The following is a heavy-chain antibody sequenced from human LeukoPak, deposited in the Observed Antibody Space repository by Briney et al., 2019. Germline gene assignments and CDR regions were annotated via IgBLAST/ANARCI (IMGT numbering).Heavy chain of an antibody. Sequence: GGSLRLSCAASGFTLSSYAMSWVRQAPGKGLEWVSTISYSGGGTYYADSVRGRFTISRDNSKNTLYLQMNSLRAEDTAVYYCAKDLDTRVAVAGYDYWGQGTLVTVSS. CDR2: ISYSGGGT. CDR1: GFTLSSYA. V-gene: IGHV3-23*01. J-gene: IGHJ4*02. CDR3: AKDLDTRVAVAGYDY. D-gene: IGHD6-19*01.